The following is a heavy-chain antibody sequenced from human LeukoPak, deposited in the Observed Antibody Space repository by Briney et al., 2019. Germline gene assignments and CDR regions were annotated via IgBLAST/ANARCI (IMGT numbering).Heavy chain of an antibody. Sequence: ASVKVSCKASGYTFASYGISWVRQAPGQGLEWMGWISAYNGNTNYAQKLQGRVTMTTDTSTSTAYMELRSLRSDDTAVYYCARAPYSSGWYDQFDYWGQGTLVTVSS. D-gene: IGHD6-19*01. CDR3: ARAPYSSGWYDQFDY. V-gene: IGHV1-18*01. CDR2: ISAYNGNT. CDR1: GYTFASYG. J-gene: IGHJ4*02.